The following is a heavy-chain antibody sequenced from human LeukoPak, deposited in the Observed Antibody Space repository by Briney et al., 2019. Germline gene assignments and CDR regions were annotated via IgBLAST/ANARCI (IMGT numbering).Heavy chain of an antibody. D-gene: IGHD5-12*01. CDR1: GFTFSSYA. V-gene: IGHV3-30-3*01. J-gene: IGHJ4*02. CDR3: ARDGYSGSYFDY. Sequence: GRSLRLSCAVSGFTFSSYAIHWVRQAPGKGLEWVAVISYDGSNKYYADSVKGRFTISRDNSKNTLYLQMNSLRAEDTAVYYCARDGYSGSYFDYWGQGTLVTVSS. CDR2: ISYDGSNK.